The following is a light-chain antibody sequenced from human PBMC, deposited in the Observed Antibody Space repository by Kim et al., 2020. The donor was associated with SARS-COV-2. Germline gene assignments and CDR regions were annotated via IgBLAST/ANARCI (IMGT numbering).Light chain of an antibody. V-gene: IGKV1-17*01. CDR3: LQHNTYPLT. CDR2: AAY. CDR1: QALRHD. Sequence: ACVEDRVTITCRASQALRHDLAWYQQKQGNAPKRLIYAAYTLQNGVPSRFSGSGSGTQFTLTISSLQPEDFATYYCLQHNTYPLTFGQGTRLEIK. J-gene: IGKJ5*01.